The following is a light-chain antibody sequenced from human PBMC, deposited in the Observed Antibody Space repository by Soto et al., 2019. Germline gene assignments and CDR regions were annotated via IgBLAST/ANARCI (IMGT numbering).Light chain of an antibody. Sequence: DIQMTQSPSTLSASVGDIVAIACRASQNIGSRLAWYQQKPDGAPKLLIYDASSLESGVPLRFGGSGSGTDFTLIISSLQPDDFATYYCQQCNTPFTFGGGTKVDIK. CDR2: DAS. J-gene: IGKJ4*01. CDR3: QQCNTPFT. V-gene: IGKV1-5*01. CDR1: QNIGSR.